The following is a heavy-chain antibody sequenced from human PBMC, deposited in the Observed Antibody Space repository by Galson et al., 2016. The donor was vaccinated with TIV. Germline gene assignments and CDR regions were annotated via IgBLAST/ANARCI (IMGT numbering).Heavy chain of an antibody. J-gene: IGHJ4*02. CDR2: INTGSGNT. V-gene: IGHV1-3*04. CDR1: GYTFTTYA. CDR3: ARAGGDYGSNAFPFDY. D-gene: IGHD4/OR15-4a*01. Sequence: QSGAEVKKPGESLKVSCKASGYTFTTYAMHWVRRAPGQGLEWMGWINTGSGNTKYSQMFQGRVTITRDTSASTVYMELSSLSSGDTALYYCARAGGDYGSNAFPFDYWGQGTQVTVSS.